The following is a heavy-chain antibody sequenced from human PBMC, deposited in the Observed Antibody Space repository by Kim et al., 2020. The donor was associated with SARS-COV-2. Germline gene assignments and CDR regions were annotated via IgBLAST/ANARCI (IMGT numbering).Heavy chain of an antibody. Sequence: YGDSVKGRFTISRDNAKNSLHLQMNSLRVEDTAVYYCARATGDYWGQGTLVTVSS. D-gene: IGHD3-10*01. V-gene: IGHV3-11*06. CDR3: ARATGDY. J-gene: IGHJ4*02.